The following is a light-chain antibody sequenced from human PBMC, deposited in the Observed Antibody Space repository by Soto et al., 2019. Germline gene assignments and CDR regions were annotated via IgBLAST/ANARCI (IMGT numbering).Light chain of an antibody. CDR1: SSDVGGYNY. V-gene: IGLV2-11*01. Sequence: QSALTQPRSVSGSPGQSVTISCTGTSSDVGGYNYVSWYQQHPGKAPKLMIYDVSKRPSGVPDRFSGSKSGNTASLTISGLQAEDEADYYCCSYAGSYTYVFGTGTKDTL. J-gene: IGLJ1*01. CDR2: DVS. CDR3: CSYAGSYTYV.